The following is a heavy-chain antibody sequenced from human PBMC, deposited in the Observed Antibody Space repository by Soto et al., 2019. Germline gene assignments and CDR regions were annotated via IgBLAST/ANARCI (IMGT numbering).Heavy chain of an antibody. CDR3: TRHGSWEAEVCADY. J-gene: IGHJ4*02. CDR1: GFTFSGSA. V-gene: IGHV3-73*01. Sequence: EVQLVESGGGLVQPGGSLKLSCAASGFTFSGSAMHWVRQASGKGLEWVGRIRSKANSYATAYAASVKGRFTISRDDSKNTAYLQMNSLKTEDTAVYYCTRHGSWEAEVCADYWGQGTLVTVSS. CDR2: IRSKANSYAT. D-gene: IGHD3-10*01.